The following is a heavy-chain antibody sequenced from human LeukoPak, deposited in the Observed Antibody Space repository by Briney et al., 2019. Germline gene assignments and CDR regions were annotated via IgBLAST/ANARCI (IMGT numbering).Heavy chain of an antibody. CDR2: ISSSGSFI. CDR1: GFTFSSYS. CDR3: ARGSCSSVSCNLDS. Sequence: GSLRLSCAASGFTFSSYSMNWVRQAPGKGLEWVSSISSSGSFIYYADSLRGRFTISRDNAKNSLYLQMNGLRAEDTAVYYCARGSCSSVSCNLDSWGQGTLVTVSS. V-gene: IGHV3-21*01. D-gene: IGHD2-2*01. J-gene: IGHJ4*02.